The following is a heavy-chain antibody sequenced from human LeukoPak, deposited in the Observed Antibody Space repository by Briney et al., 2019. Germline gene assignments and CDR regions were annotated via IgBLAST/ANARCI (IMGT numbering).Heavy chain of an antibody. V-gene: IGHV3-15*01. CDR1: GFTFSSYA. J-gene: IGHJ4*02. D-gene: IGHD1-14*01. Sequence: GGSLRLSCAASGFTFSSYAMSWVRQAPGKGLEWVGRIKSKTDGGTTDYAAPVRGRFTISRDDSKNTLFLQMNSLKTEDTAVYYCTTHLPYNYWGQGTLVTVSS. CDR3: TTHLPYNY. CDR2: IKSKTDGGTT.